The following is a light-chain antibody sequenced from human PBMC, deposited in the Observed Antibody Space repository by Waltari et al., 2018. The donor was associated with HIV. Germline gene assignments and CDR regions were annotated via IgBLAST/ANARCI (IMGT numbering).Light chain of an antibody. CDR1: SLRSSF. CDR3: NGRDSSGKQWV. CDR2: GKN. Sequence: SSELTQDPAVSVALGQTVRITCQGDSLRSSFATWYQQGPRQAPIVVIYGKNNRPSGISYRFSGPSAGNTASLTITGAQAEDEADDYCNGRDSSGKQWVFGGGTKLTVL. J-gene: IGLJ3*02. V-gene: IGLV3-19*01.